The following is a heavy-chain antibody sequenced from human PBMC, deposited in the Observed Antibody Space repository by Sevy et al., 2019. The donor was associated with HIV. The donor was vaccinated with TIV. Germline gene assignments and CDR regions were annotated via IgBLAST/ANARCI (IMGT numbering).Heavy chain of an antibody. CDR2: IYYSGRT. V-gene: IGHV4-31*02. Sequence: SENLSLTCNVSGGSSSSGGYYWSWIRQSPGEGLEWIGHIYYSGRTDYNPSLKSRVAISADMSKNQFSLKVSSVTDADTAMYYCARAIPYYGSGTYLDWGQGALVTVSS. D-gene: IGHD3-10*01. CDR3: ARAIPYYGSGTYLD. J-gene: IGHJ4*02. CDR1: GGSSSSGGYY.